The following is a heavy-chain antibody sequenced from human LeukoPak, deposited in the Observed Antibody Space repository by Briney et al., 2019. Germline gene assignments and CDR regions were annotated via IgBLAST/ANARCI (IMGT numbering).Heavy chain of an antibody. V-gene: IGHV4-59*12. CDR1: GGTTSSYY. CDR3: GRGGIAAAASGIDY. CDR2: IYQSGST. D-gene: IGHD6-13*01. J-gene: IGHJ4*02. Sequence: SETLSLTCTVSGGTTSSYYWNCIRQPPGKGLEWIGYIYQSGSTYYNPSLKSRVTISVDRSKNQFSLKLSSVTAADTAAYYCGRGGIAAAASGIDYWGQGTLVTVSS.